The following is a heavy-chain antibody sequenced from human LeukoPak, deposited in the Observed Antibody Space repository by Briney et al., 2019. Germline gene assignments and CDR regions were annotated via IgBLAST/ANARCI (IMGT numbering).Heavy chain of an antibody. CDR1: GFTFSSFA. V-gene: IGHV3-23*01. CDR2: ISNNGDNT. CDR3: ARDLAFSRLDY. J-gene: IGHJ4*02. Sequence: GGSLRLSCAASGFTFSSFAMSWVRQAPGKGLDWFSAISNNGDNTYYADSVKGRFSISRDNARNSLYLQMDSLRVEDTAFYYCARDLAFSRLDYWGQGVLVTVSS. D-gene: IGHD2/OR15-2a*01.